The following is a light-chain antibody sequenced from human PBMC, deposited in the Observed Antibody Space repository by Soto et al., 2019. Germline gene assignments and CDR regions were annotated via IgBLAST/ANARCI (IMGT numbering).Light chain of an antibody. CDR3: QQYSSSTT. Sequence: DIQMTQSPSPLSASVGDKVTITCRASQSISSYLNWYQQKPGKAPKLLIYGASSLAAGVPSRFSGSGSGTDFTLTISSLQPDDFASYYCQQYSSSTTFGQGTKVDIK. CDR1: QSISSY. CDR2: GAS. J-gene: IGKJ1*01. V-gene: IGKV1-39*01.